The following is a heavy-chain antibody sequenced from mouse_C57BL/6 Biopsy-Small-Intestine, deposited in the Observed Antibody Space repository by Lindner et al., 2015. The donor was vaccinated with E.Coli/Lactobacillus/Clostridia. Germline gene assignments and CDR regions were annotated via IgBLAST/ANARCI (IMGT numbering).Heavy chain of an antibody. CDR3: VRDRAYYFGSFTYAMDY. CDR1: GFTFNTYA. V-gene: IGHV10-3*01. CDR2: IRSKSSNYAT. D-gene: IGHD1-1*01. J-gene: IGHJ4*01. Sequence: VQLQESGGGLVQPKGSLKLSCAASGFTFNTYAMHWVRRAPGKGLEWVARIRSKSSNYATYYADSVKDRFTISRDDSESMLYLQMNNLKTEDTAMYYCVRDRAYYFGSFTYAMDYWGQGTSVTVSS.